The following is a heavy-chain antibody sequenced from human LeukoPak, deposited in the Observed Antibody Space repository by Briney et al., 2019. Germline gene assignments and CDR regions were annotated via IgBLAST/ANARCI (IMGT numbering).Heavy chain of an antibody. Sequence: ASVKVSCKTSGYTFTNYYIHWVRQAPGQGLEWMGRTDPNTGGTKSPKNFQGRVTMTRDTSISTAYMALSGLRSDDTAVYYCASLYDIVGTTVDYWGQGTLVTVSS. V-gene: IGHV1-2*06. CDR2: TDPNTGGT. CDR1: GYTFTNYY. CDR3: ASLYDIVGTTVDY. D-gene: IGHD1-26*01. J-gene: IGHJ4*02.